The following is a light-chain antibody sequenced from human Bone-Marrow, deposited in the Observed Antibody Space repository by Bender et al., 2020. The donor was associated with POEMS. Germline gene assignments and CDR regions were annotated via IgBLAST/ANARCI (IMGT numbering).Light chain of an antibody. CDR3: NSYATSNSYV. Sequence: QSALTQPASVSGSPGQSITIPCTGTSSDIGTYNYVSWYQQHPGTAPKILLFDVNDRPSGVSDRVSGSKSGNTASLTISGLKAEDEADYYCNSYATSNSYVFGTGTKVTVL. V-gene: IGLV2-14*01. CDR2: DVN. CDR1: SSDIGTYNY. J-gene: IGLJ1*01.